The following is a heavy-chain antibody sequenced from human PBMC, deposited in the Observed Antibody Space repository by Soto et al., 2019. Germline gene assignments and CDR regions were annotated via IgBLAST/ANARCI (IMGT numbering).Heavy chain of an antibody. D-gene: IGHD3-9*01. V-gene: IGHV3-30-3*01. CDR1: GFTFSSYA. CDR2: ISYDGSNK. J-gene: IGHJ5*02. CDR3: ARDRGRYFDVKNWFDP. Sequence: QVQLVESGGGVVQPGRSLRLSCAASGFTFSSYAMHWVRQAPGKGLEWVAVISYDGSNKYYADSVKGRFTISRDNSKNTLYLQMNSLRAEDTAVYYCARDRGRYFDVKNWFDPWGQGTLVTVSS.